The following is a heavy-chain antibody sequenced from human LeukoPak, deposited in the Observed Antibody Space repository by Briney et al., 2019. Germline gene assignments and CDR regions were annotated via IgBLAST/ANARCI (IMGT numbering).Heavy chain of an antibody. CDR2: IIPIFGTA. Sequence: SVKVSCKASGGTFSSYAISWVRQAPGQGLEWMGGIIPIFGTANYAQKFQGRVTITADESASTAYMELSSLRSEDTAVYYCARAHVGGRPFDYWGQGTLVTVSS. CDR3: ARAHVGGRPFDY. D-gene: IGHD3-16*01. CDR1: GGTFSSYA. J-gene: IGHJ4*02. V-gene: IGHV1-69*13.